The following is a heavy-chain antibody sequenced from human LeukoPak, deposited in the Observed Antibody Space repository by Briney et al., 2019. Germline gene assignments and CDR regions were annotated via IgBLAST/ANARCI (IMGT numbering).Heavy chain of an antibody. CDR2: INSDGSST. CDR1: GFTFSSYW. V-gene: IGHV3-74*01. D-gene: IGHD2-21*02. CDR3: ARDCGGDCYYYYGWDV. Sequence: GGSLRLSCAASGFTFSSYWMHWVRQAPGKGLVWVSRINSDGSSTSYADSVKGRFTISRDNAKNTLYLQMNSLRAEDTAVYYCARDCGGDCYYYYGWDVWGQGTTVTVSS. J-gene: IGHJ6*02.